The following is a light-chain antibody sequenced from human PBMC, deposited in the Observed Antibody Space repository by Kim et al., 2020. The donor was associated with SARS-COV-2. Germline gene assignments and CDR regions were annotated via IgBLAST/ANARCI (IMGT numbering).Light chain of an antibody. CDR2: GAS. V-gene: IGKV1-39*01. CDR1: QTITNY. Sequence: SASLGDSVTITCRAGQTITNYLNWYQHKPGKPPKFLIYGASSLQSGVPSRFSASGSGTDFTLTITNLQPEDFATYYCQQTYSTPHTFGQGTKLEI. CDR3: QQTYSTPHT. J-gene: IGKJ2*01.